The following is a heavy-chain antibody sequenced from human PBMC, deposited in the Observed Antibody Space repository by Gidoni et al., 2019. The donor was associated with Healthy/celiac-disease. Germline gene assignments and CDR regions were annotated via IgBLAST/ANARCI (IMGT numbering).Heavy chain of an antibody. J-gene: IGHJ3*02. CDR1: GYSFTSYW. CDR2: IYPGDSDT. Sequence: EVQLVQSGAEVKKPGESLKLSCKGSGYSFTSYWIGWVRQMPGKGLEWMGIIYPGDSDTRYSPSFQGQVTISADKSISTAYLQWSSLKASDTAMYYCARPGPYDSSGYYYVDAFDIWGQRTMVTVSS. D-gene: IGHD3-22*01. V-gene: IGHV5-51*01. CDR3: ARPGPYDSSGYYYVDAFDI.